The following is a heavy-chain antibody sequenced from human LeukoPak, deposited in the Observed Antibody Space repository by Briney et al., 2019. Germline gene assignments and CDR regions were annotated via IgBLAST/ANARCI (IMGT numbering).Heavy chain of an antibody. V-gene: IGHV5-51*01. CDR2: IYPGDSDT. CDR1: GYSFTSYW. J-gene: IGHJ4*02. Sequence: GESLKISCKGSGYSFTSYWIGWVRQVPGKGLEWMGIIYPGDSDTRYSPSFQGQVTISADKSISTAYLQWSSLKASDTAMYYCARKYYYDSSGYTGEYYFDYWGQGTLVTVSS. CDR3: ARKYYYDSSGYTGEYYFDY. D-gene: IGHD3-22*01.